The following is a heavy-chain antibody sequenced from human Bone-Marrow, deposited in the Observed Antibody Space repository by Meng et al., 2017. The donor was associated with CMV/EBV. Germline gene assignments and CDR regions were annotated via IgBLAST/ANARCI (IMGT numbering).Heavy chain of an antibody. CDR3: ARDAVYAIRAY. CDR2: ISGSSSYI. CDR1: GFTFSSFT. D-gene: IGHD2-8*01. Sequence: GGSLRLSCAASGFTFSSFTMNWVRQAPGKGLEWVSSISGSSSYIYYADSVKGRFTISRDNAKNSLYLQMHSPRAEDTAVYYCARDAVYAIRAYWGQGTLVTVSS. J-gene: IGHJ4*02. V-gene: IGHV3-21*01.